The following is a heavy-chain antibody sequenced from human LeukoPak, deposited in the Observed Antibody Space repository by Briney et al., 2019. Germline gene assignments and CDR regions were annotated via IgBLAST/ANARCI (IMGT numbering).Heavy chain of an antibody. V-gene: IGHV4-31*03. CDR3: ASLPLTGMSDY. Sequence: PSETLSLTCTVSGGSISSGGYYWSWIRQHPGKGLEWIGYIYYSGSTYYNPSLKSRVTISVDTSKSQFSLKLSSVTAADTAVYYCASLPLTGMSDYWGQGTLVTVSS. CDR1: GGSISSGGYY. CDR2: IYYSGST. J-gene: IGHJ4*02.